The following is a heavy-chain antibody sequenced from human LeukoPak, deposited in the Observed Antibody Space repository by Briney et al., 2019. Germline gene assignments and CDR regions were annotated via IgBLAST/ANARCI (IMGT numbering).Heavy chain of an antibody. J-gene: IGHJ4*02. V-gene: IGHV1-18*01. Sequence: ASVKVSCKASGYTFTRYGISWVRQAPGQGLEWMGWISAYNGDTNYAQKLQGRVTMTTDTSTSTAYMELKSLGSDDTAVYYCAREAVAGELDYWGQGTLVTVSS. D-gene: IGHD6-19*01. CDR1: GYTFTRYG. CDR3: AREAVAGELDY. CDR2: ISAYNGDT.